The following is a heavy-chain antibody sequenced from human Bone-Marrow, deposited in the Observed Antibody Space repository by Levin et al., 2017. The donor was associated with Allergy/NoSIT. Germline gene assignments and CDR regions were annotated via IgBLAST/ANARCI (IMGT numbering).Heavy chain of an antibody. CDR3: ARDGGFVGNSGFLRGEFDL. Sequence: LRLSCTVSGDSLNRGGHYWNWIRQHPGRGLEWIGSIYYSGTTYYNPSLKSRLIISIDTSQNQFSLKLTSVTVADTAVYYCARDGGFVGNSGFLRGEFDLWGQGILVTVSS. CDR2: IYYSGTT. J-gene: IGHJ5*02. D-gene: IGHD4-23*01. CDR1: GDSLNRGGHY. V-gene: IGHV4-31*03.